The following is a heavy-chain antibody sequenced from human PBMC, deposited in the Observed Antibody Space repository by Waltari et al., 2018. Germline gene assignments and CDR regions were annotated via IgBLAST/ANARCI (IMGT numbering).Heavy chain of an antibody. CDR1: GFTFSTYT. Sequence: EVQLVESGGGLVKPGGSRRLPVPAPGFTFSTYTMNGVPRAPGKGREGVSSISSSSSYIYYADSVKGRFTISRDNAKNSLYLQMNSLRAEDTAVYYCARVGYYDFWSGYYEYYYYYMDVWGKGTTVTVSS. CDR3: ARVGYYDFWSGYYEYYYYYMDV. CDR2: ISSSSSYI. J-gene: IGHJ6*03. V-gene: IGHV3-21*01. D-gene: IGHD3-3*01.